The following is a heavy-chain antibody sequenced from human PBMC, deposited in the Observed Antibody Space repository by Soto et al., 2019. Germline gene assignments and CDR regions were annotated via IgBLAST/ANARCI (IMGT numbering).Heavy chain of an antibody. J-gene: IGHJ4*02. CDR3: AKRYYDSSGYSPFDY. CDR1: GFTFSSYA. D-gene: IGHD3-22*01. Sequence: GSLRLSCAASGFTFSSYAMSWVRQAPGKGLEWVSAISGSGGSTYYADSVKGRFTISRDNSKNTLYLQMNSLRAEDTAVYYCAKRYYDSSGYSPFDYWSQGTLVTVSS. V-gene: IGHV3-23*01. CDR2: ISGSGGST.